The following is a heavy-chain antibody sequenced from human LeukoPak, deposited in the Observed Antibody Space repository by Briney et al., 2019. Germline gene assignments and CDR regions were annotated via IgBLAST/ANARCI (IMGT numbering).Heavy chain of an antibody. Sequence: ASVKVSCKASGYIFTTYGISWVRQAPGQGLEWMGWISGYNGHTNYAQKLQGKVTMNTDTSTSTAYMELRSLRSDDTAVYYCARDHSSSGQLFDYWGQGTLVTVSS. CDR1: GYIFTTYG. V-gene: IGHV1-18*01. CDR3: ARDHSSSGQLFDY. CDR2: ISGYNGHT. D-gene: IGHD6-25*01. J-gene: IGHJ4*02.